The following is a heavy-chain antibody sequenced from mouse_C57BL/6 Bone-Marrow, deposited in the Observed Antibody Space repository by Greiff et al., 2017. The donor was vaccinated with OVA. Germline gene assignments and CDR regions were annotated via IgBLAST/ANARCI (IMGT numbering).Heavy chain of an antibody. J-gene: IGHJ2*01. Sequence: ESGPGLVKPSQSLSLTCSVTGYSITSGYYWNWIRQFPGNKLEWMGYISYDGSNNYNPSLKNRISITRDTSKNQFFLKLNSVTTEDTATYYCAPNYYGSSYGYFDYWGQGTTLTVSS. D-gene: IGHD1-1*01. V-gene: IGHV3-6*01. CDR1: GYSITSGYY. CDR3: APNYYGSSYGYFDY. CDR2: ISYDGSN.